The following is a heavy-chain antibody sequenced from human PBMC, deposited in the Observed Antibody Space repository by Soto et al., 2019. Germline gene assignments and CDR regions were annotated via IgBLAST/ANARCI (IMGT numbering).Heavy chain of an antibody. V-gene: IGHV4-61*03. J-gene: IGHJ4*02. CDR3: ARESDSGGYYFDY. Sequence: PSETLSLTCTVSGGSVSSGSCYWSWIRQPPGKGLEWIGYIYNSGSTNYNPSLKSRVTISVDTSKNHFSLRMSSVTAADTAVYYCARESDSGGYYFDYWGRGTLVTVSS. CDR1: GGSVSSGSCY. CDR2: IYNSGST. D-gene: IGHD3-10*01.